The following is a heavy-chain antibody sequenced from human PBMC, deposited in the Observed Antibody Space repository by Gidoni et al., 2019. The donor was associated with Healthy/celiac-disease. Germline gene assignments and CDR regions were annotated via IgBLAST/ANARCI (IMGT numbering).Heavy chain of an antibody. D-gene: IGHD2-2*01. CDR1: GYTFTGYY. CDR2: INPNSGGT. V-gene: IGHV1-2*02. Sequence: SGAEVTKPGASVKVSCKASGYTFTGYYMHWVRQAPGQGLEWMGWINPNSGGTNYAQKFQGRVTMTRDTSISTAYMELSRLRSDDTAVYYCARRAKREGYCSSTSCLPDYWGQGTLVTVSS. CDR3: ARRAKREGYCSSTSCLPDY. J-gene: IGHJ4*02.